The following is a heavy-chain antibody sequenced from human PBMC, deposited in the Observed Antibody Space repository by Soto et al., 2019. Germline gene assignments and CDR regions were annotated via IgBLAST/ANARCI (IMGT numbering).Heavy chain of an antibody. D-gene: IGHD2-2*01. V-gene: IGHV4-39*01. CDR1: GGSISSSSYY. Sequence: SETLSLTCTVSGGSISSSSYYWGWIRQPPGKGLEWIGSIYYSGSTYYNPSLKSRVTISVDTSKNQFSLKLSSVTAADTAVYYCARPTAADERNSGFDYWGQGTLVTVSS. CDR3: ARPTAADERNSGFDY. CDR2: IYYSGST. J-gene: IGHJ4*02.